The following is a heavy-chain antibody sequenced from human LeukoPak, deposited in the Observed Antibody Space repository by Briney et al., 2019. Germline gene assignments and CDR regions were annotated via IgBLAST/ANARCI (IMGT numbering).Heavy chain of an antibody. J-gene: IGHJ4*02. CDR2: IYYSGST. CDR1: GGSINSYY. CDR3: ARDTSGYRRGSFDY. Sequence: ASEILSLTCTVSGGSINSYYWSWIRQPPGKGLEWIGYIYYSGSTNYNPSLKSRVTISLDTSNNQFSLKLSSVTAADTAVYYCARDTSGYRRGSFDYWGQGTLVTVSS. D-gene: IGHD3-22*01. V-gene: IGHV4-59*01.